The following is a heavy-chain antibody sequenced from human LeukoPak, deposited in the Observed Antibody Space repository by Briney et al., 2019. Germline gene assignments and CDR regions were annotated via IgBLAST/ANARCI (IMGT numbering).Heavy chain of an antibody. Sequence: GGSLRLSCAASGFTFSDYYMSWIRQAPGKGLEWVTFIRYDGSYKYYADSVKGRFTISRDNSKNTLYLQMNSLRAEDTAIYYCAKDRQQLSQILDYWGQGTLVTVSS. J-gene: IGHJ4*02. CDR2: IRYDGSYK. CDR1: GFTFSDYY. CDR3: AKDRQQLSQILDY. V-gene: IGHV3-30*02. D-gene: IGHD6-13*01.